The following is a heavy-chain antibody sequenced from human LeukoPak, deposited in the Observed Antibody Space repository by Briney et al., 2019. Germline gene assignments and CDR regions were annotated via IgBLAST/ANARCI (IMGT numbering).Heavy chain of an antibody. V-gene: IGHV3-21*01. D-gene: IGHD3-22*01. J-gene: IGHJ4*02. Sequence: GGSLRFSCAASGFTFSRYSMNWVRQAPGKGLEWVSSISSSSSYIYYADSVKGRFTISRDNAKNSLYLQMNSLRVEDTAVYYCARDYYDSSGLDYWGQGTLVTVSS. CDR2: ISSSSSYI. CDR1: GFTFSRYS. CDR3: ARDYYDSSGLDY.